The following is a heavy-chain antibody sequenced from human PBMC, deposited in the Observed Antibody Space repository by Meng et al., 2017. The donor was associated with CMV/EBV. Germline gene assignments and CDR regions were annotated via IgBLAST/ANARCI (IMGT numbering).Heavy chain of an antibody. CDR1: GFTFSSYA. CDR2: ISSNGGST. J-gene: IGHJ6*02. D-gene: IGHD3-3*01. V-gene: IGHV3-64*02. Sequence: GESLKISCAASGFTFSSYAMHWVRQAPGKGLEYVSAISSNGGSTYYADSVKGRFTISRDNSKNTLYLQMNSLRAEDTAVYYCAATYYDFWRYGMDVWGQGTTVTVSS. CDR3: AATYYDFWRYGMDV.